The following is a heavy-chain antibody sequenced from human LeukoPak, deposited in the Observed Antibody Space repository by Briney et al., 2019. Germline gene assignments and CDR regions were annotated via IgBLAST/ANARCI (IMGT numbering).Heavy chain of an antibody. CDR1: GFTFREYR. Sequence: GGSLRLSCEASGFTFREYRMHWVRQAPGKGLGWVSHTNSDGSSTSYAASVKGRFTISRDNDKNTLYLQMTSLRAEATAVYYCARVKYYYDSSGYYHYWYFDLWGRGTLVTVSS. CDR3: ARVKYYYDSSGYYHYWYFDL. V-gene: IGHV3-74*01. J-gene: IGHJ2*01. CDR2: TNSDGSST. D-gene: IGHD3-22*01.